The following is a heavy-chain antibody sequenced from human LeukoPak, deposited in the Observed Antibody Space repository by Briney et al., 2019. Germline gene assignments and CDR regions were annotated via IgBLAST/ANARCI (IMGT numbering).Heavy chain of an antibody. CDR2: ISGSGGST. Sequence: PGGSLRLSCAASGFIFSRYGMYWVRQAPGKGLEWVSAISGSGGSTYYADSVKGRFTISRDNSKNTLYLQMNSLRAEDTAVYYCAKGIGELRMGNYYYYGMDVWGQGTTVTVSS. V-gene: IGHV3-23*01. D-gene: IGHD3-10*01. CDR1: GFIFSRYG. CDR3: AKGIGELRMGNYYYYGMDV. J-gene: IGHJ6*02.